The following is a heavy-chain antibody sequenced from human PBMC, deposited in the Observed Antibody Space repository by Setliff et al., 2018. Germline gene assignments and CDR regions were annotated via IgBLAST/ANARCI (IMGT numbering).Heavy chain of an antibody. Sequence: SETLSLTCTVSGGSISSGTYYWSWIRQPAGKGLEWIGRLHTSGSIDYNPSLKSRVTISVDTSKNQFSLRLRSVTAADTAVYFSARDNTMVGATDYWGLGTMVTVSS. V-gene: IGHV4-61*02. CDR3: ARDNTMVGATDY. CDR2: LHTSGSI. CDR1: GGSISSGTYY. D-gene: IGHD1-26*01. J-gene: IGHJ4*02.